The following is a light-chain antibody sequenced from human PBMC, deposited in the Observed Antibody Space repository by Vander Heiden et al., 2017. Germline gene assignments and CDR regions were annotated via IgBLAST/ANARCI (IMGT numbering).Light chain of an antibody. V-gene: IGLV1-40*01. Sequence: QSVLTQPPPVSGAPGQRVTSSCTGSSSNIGAGYDVPWYRQLPGKAPKLLIYGNIERPSGVPDRFSGSKSGTSAALVITGLQVEDEADYYCQSYDTSEGVFGGGTKLTVL. CDR1: SSNIGAGYD. CDR2: GNI. J-gene: IGLJ2*01. CDR3: QSYDTSEGV.